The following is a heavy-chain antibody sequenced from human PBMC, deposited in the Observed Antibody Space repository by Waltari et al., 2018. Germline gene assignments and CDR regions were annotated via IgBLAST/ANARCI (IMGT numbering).Heavy chain of an antibody. CDR1: GYSISSGYY. CDR2: SYHSGST. CDR3: ATTGVAAQRNWYFDL. J-gene: IGHJ2*01. D-gene: IGHD6-6*01. V-gene: IGHV4-38-2*01. Sequence: QVQLQESGPGLVKPSETLSLTCAVSGYSISSGYYWGWIRQPPGKGLEWIGSSYHSGSTYYNPSLKSRVTISVDTSKNQFSLKLSSVTAADTAVYYCATTGVAAQRNWYFDLWGRGTLVTVSS.